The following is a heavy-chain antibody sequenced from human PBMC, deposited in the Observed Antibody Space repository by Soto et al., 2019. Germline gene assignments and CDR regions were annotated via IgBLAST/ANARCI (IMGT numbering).Heavy chain of an antibody. CDR1: GFTVSSNY. J-gene: IGHJ6*03. CDR2: IYSGGST. V-gene: IGHV3-66*01. D-gene: IGHD3-3*01. CDR3: ARGKIFGVVIDLYYYMDV. Sequence: GGSLRLSCAASGFTVSSNYMSWVRQAPGKGLEWVSVIYSGGSTYYADSVKGRFTISRDNSKNTLYLQMNSLRAEDTAVYYCARGKIFGVVIDLYYYMDVWGKGTTVTVSS.